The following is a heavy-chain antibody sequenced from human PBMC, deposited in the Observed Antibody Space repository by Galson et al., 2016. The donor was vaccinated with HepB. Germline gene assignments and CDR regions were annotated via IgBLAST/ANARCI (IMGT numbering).Heavy chain of an antibody. CDR3: AVGGGVRQLDPYYFDY. Sequence: SLRLSCAASGFTFSPYAMHWVRQAPGKGLEWAAVISFDGNNKYYADSVKGRFTISRDNSKNTLYLQMNSLRPEDTAVYYCAVGGGVRQLDPYYFDYWGQGTLVAFSS. CDR1: GFTFSPYA. J-gene: IGHJ4*02. V-gene: IGHV3-30*04. D-gene: IGHD6-13*01. CDR2: ISFDGNNK.